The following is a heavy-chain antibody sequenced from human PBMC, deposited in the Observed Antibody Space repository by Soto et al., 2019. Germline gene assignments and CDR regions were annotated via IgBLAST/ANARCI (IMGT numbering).Heavy chain of an antibody. Sequence: ASVKVSCKASGYTFTSYGISWVRQAPGQGLEWMGWISAYNGNTNYADSVKGRFTISRDNSKNTLYLQMNSLRAEDTAVYYCATEVLYNWNDDAFDIWGQGTMVT. CDR1: GYTFTSYG. CDR2: ISAYNGNT. V-gene: IGHV1-18*01. CDR3: ATEVLYNWNDDAFDI. D-gene: IGHD1-20*01. J-gene: IGHJ3*02.